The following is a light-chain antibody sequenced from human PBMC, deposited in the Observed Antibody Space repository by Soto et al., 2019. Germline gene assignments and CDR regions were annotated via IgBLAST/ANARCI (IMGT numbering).Light chain of an antibody. CDR2: AGS. V-gene: IGKV3D-15*01. Sequence: EIVLTQSPGTLSVSPGDRVTLSCRASQSISINLAWYQHKPGQAPRLLIHAGSTRATGIPARISGSGSGTEFTLTISSLEPEDFAIYYCQHRSSWPRMYTFGQGTKVDIK. CDR3: QHRSSWPRMYT. CDR1: QSISIN. J-gene: IGKJ2*01.